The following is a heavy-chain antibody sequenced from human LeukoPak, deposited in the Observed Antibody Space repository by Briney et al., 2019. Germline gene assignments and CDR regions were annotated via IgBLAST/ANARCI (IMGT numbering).Heavy chain of an antibody. D-gene: IGHD3-9*01. V-gene: IGHV3-23*01. CDR1: GFTFSGYA. CDR3: AKIHRTGYLFDC. CDR2: IGGSGEST. Sequence: GGSLRLSCAASGFTFSGYAMSWVRQAPGKGLEWVSAIGGSGESTYYADTVKGHFTISRDNSKNTLFLQMNSLRTEDTAVYYCAKIHRTGYLFDCWGQGILVTVSS. J-gene: IGHJ4*02.